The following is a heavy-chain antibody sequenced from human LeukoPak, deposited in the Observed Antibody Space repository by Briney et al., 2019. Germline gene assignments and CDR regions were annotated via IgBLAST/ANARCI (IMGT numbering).Heavy chain of an antibody. CDR1: GYTFTSYY. V-gene: IGHV1-46*01. D-gene: IGHD3-3*01. CDR3: ARAVGDYDFWSGYYRYFDY. Sequence: ASVKVSCKASGYTFTSYYMHWVRQAPGQGLEWMGIINPSGGSTSYAQKFQGRVTMTRDTSTGTVYMELSSLRSEDTAVYYCARAVGDYDFWSGYYRYFDYWGQGILVTVSS. J-gene: IGHJ4*02. CDR2: INPSGGST.